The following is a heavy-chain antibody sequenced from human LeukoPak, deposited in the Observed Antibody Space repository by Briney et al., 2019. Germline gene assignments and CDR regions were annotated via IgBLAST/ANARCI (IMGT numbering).Heavy chain of an antibody. J-gene: IGHJ4*02. D-gene: IGHD4-23*01. CDR2: INAGNGNT. Sequence: ASVKVSCKASGYTFSSYAMHWVRQAPGQRLEWMGWINAGNGNTKYSQKFQGRVTITRDTSASTAYMELSSLRSEDTAVYYCARDLPPHSKYGGNFDYWGQGTLVTVSS. V-gene: IGHV1-3*01. CDR1: GYTFSSYA. CDR3: ARDLPPHSKYGGNFDY.